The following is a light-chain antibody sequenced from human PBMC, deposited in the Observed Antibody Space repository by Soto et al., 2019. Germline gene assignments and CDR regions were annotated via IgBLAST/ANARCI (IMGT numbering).Light chain of an antibody. V-gene: IGKV3-11*01. Sequence: EIVMTQSPATLSVSPGESATLSCRASQSFSSKLAWYQRKPGQAPRLLIYGAFNRATGIPARFSGSGSGADFTLTISSLEPEDFAIYYCQQRNTWPPVTFGQGTRLEIK. J-gene: IGKJ5*01. CDR3: QQRNTWPPVT. CDR1: QSFSSK. CDR2: GAF.